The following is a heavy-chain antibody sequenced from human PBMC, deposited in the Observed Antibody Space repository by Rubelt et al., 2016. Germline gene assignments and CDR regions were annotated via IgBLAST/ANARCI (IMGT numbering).Heavy chain of an antibody. J-gene: IGHJ4*02. V-gene: IGHV1-69*01. CDR2: IITIFGTA. D-gene: IGHD3-22*01. CDR1: A. CDR3: ARAGDYYGSSGYSIDY. Sequence: AISWVRQAPGQGLEWMGGIITIFGTANYAQKFQGRVTITADESTSTAYMELSSLRSEDTAVYYCARAGDYYGSSGYSIDYWGQGTLVTVSS.